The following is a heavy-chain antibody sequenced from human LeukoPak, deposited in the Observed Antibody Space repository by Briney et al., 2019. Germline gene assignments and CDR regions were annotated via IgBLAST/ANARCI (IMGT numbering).Heavy chain of an antibody. CDR3: ARDFSSEFDH. V-gene: IGHV4-34*01. D-gene: IGHD3-10*01. Sequence: SETLSLTCAVYGGSFSGYYWSWIRQPPGKGLEWIGEINHSGSTNYDPSLKSRVTISVDTSKNQFSLKLSSVTAADTAVYYCARDFSSEFDHWGQGTLVTVSS. CDR2: INHSGST. J-gene: IGHJ4*02. CDR1: GGSFSGYY.